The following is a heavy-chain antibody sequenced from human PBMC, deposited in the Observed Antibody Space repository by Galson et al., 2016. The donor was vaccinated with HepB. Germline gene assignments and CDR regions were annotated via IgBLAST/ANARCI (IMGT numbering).Heavy chain of an antibody. Sequence: SLRLSCAASGFTFDSYAMNWVRQAPGRGLEWVSTIRSRSTHIYYADSVKGRFTITRDNTKNSVYLQMNSLRAEDTAIYFCARSGAATGIWVWNAWGQGTLVTVSS. CDR3: ARSGAATGIWVWNA. J-gene: IGHJ1*01. CDR1: GFTFDSYA. D-gene: IGHD1-1*01. CDR2: IRSRSTHI. V-gene: IGHV3-21*04.